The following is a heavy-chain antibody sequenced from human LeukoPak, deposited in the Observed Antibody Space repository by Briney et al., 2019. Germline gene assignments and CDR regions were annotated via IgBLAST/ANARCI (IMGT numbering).Heavy chain of an antibody. CDR1: GFTLGSHD. Sequence: GGSLRLSCTASGFTLGSHDMHWVRQTTGEGLEWVAAIASGFQTFYAGSVKGRFTVSREDAKNSLYLQMNSLRAEDTAIYYCVRDLSPVSDRNVWYDALDIWGQGTMVTVSS. J-gene: IGHJ3*02. CDR3: VRDLSPVSDRNVWYDALDI. D-gene: IGHD1-1*01. V-gene: IGHV3-13*01. CDR2: IASGFQT.